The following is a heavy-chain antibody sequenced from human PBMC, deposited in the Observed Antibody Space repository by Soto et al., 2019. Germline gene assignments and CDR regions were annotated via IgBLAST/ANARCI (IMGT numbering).Heavy chain of an antibody. CDR1: RFTFRSYG. CDR2: IWFDGSKK. V-gene: IGHV3-33*01. J-gene: IGHJ5*02. CDR3: PRDSSFGSRSQVWFDP. Sequence: QVQLVESGGGVVQPGTSLRLSCAASRFTFRSYGMHWVRQAPGEGLEWVAVIWFDGSKKEYADSVKGRFTISRDNSKNPLYLQMDSLRVEDTAIYYCPRDSSFGSRSQVWFDPWGQGTLVNVSS. D-gene: IGHD3-10*01.